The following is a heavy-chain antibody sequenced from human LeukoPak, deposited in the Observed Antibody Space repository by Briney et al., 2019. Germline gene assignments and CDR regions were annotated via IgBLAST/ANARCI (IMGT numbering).Heavy chain of an antibody. D-gene: IGHD3-10*01. Sequence: KSSETLSLTCAVYVWSFSGYYWTWIRQSPGQGLEWIGEINDSGSTNYSPSLKSRVTISVDTSKNQFFLKLTSVTAADTAVYYCARPLSYYGSGYYAFDIWGQGTVVTVSS. CDR1: VWSFSGYY. CDR2: INDSGST. J-gene: IGHJ3*02. CDR3: ARPLSYYGSGYYAFDI. V-gene: IGHV4-34*01.